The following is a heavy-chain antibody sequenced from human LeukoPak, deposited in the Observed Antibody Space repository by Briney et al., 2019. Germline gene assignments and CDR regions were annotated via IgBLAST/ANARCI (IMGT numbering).Heavy chain of an antibody. D-gene: IGHD2-15*01. CDR1: GYTFTGYY. CDR3: ARASYCSGGSCYFIGGY. V-gene: IGHV1-2*06. Sequence: ASVKVSCKASGYTFTGYYMHWVRQAPGQGLEWMGRINPNSGGTNYAQKFQGRVTMTRDTSISTAYMELSRPRSDDTAVYYCARASYCSGGSCYFIGGYWGQGTLVTVSS. CDR2: INPNSGGT. J-gene: IGHJ4*02.